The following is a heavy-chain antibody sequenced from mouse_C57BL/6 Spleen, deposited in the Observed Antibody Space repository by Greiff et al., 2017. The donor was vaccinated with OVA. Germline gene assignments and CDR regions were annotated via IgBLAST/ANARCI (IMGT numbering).Heavy chain of an antibody. Sequence: VQLQQPGAELVWPGSSVKLSCKASGYTFTSYWMDWVKQRPGQGLEWIGNIYPSDSETHYNQKFKDKATLTVDKSSSTAYMQLSSLTSEDSAVYDGEREATVVATGYFDYWGQGTTLTVSA. J-gene: IGHJ2*01. CDR3: EREATVVATGYFDY. V-gene: IGHV1-61*01. CDR2: IYPSDSET. CDR1: GYTFTSYW. D-gene: IGHD1-1*01.